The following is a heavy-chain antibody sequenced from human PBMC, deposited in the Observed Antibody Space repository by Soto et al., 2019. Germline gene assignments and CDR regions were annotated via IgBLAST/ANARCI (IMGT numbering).Heavy chain of an antibody. Sequence: PGGSLRHSCAASGFTFSSYGMHWVRQAPGKGLEWVAVIWYDGSNKYYADSVKGRFTISRDNSKNTLYLQMNSLRAEDTAVYYCARDGYCSGGSCYSVPVFDYWGQGT. V-gene: IGHV3-33*01. CDR2: IWYDGSNK. CDR3: ARDGYCSGGSCYSVPVFDY. J-gene: IGHJ4*02. CDR1: GFTFSSYG. D-gene: IGHD2-15*01.